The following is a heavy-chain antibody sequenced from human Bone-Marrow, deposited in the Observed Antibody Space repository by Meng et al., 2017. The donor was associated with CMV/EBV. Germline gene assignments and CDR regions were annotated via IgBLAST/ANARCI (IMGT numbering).Heavy chain of an antibody. D-gene: IGHD2-2*01. CDR2: IYYSGST. CDR3: ARLSSTSSNYFDY. CDR1: GGSISSSSYY. V-gene: IGHV4-39*01. Sequence: GSLRLSCTVSGGSISSSSYYWGWIRQPPGKGLEWIGSIYYSGSTYYNPSLKSRVTISVDTSTNQFSLKLSSVTAADTAVYYCARLSSTSSNYFDYWGQGTLVTVSS. J-gene: IGHJ4*02.